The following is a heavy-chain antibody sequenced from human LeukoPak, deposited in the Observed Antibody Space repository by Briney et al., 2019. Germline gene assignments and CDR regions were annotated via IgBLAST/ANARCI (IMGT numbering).Heavy chain of an antibody. CDR2: IYSGGST. J-gene: IGHJ4*02. Sequence: GGSLRLSCAASGFTVSSNYMSWVRQAPGKGLEWVSVIYSGGSTYYADSVKGRFTISRDNSKNTLYLRMNSLRAEDTAVYYCAAHSATYYDFWSGYFGSFDYWGQGTLVTVSS. CDR3: AAHSATYYDFWSGYFGSFDY. CDR1: GFTVSSNY. V-gene: IGHV3-66*01. D-gene: IGHD3-3*01.